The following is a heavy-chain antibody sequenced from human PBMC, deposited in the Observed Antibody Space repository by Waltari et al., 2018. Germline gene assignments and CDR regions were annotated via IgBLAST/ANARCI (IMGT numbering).Heavy chain of an antibody. D-gene: IGHD3-22*01. V-gene: IGHV1-69*08. CDR1: GGTFSSYT. CDR3: ARERLSPRITMIVVVMGDAFDI. J-gene: IGHJ3*02. Sequence: QVQLVQSGAEVKKPGSSVKVSCKASGGTFSSYTISWVRQAPGQGLEWMGRIIPILGIANYAPKFQGRVTITADKSTSTAYMELSSLRSEDTAVYYCARERLSPRITMIVVVMGDAFDIWGQGTMVTVSS. CDR2: IIPILGIA.